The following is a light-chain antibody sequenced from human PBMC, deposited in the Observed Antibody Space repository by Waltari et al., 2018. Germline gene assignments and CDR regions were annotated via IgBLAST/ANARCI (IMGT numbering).Light chain of an antibody. V-gene: IGLV1-47*01. CDR1: SSNIGGNF. CDR2: KNH. J-gene: IGLJ1*01. CDR3: AAWDGSLNAYV. Sequence: SVLTQPPSASGTPGQTVTIPCSGSSSNIGGNFFYWYQQLPGMAPQLLIYKNHQLPSWVPDRFSGSKSGTSASLAISGLRSDDEAEYYCAAWDGSLNAYVFGAGTKVTVL.